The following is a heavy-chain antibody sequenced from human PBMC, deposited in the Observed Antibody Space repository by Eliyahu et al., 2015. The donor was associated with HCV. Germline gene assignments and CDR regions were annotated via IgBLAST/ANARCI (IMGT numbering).Heavy chain of an antibody. V-gene: IGHV1-2*02. CDR2: INPNSGGT. J-gene: IGHJ5*02. Sequence: QXQLVQSGAEVKKPGASVKVSCXASGXXFTGYYXHWVRQAPGQGLEWMGWINPNSGGTNYAQKFQGRVTMTRDTSISTAYMELSRLRSDDTAVYYCARDVGSSWYTDRKLFWFDPWGQGTLVTVSS. D-gene: IGHD6-13*01. CDR1: GXXFTGYY. CDR3: ARDVGSSWYTDRKLFWFDP.